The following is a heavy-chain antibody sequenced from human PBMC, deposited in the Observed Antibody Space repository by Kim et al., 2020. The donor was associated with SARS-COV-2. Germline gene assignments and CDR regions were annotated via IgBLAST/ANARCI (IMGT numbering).Heavy chain of an antibody. J-gene: IGHJ4*02. Sequence: GGSLRLSCAASGFTFSSYGMHWVRQAPGKGLEWVAVIWYDGSNKYYADSVKGRFTISRDNSKNTLYLQMNSLRAEDTAVYYCARDRGRDGYNSGFDYWGQGTLVTVSS. CDR2: IWYDGSNK. CDR1: GFTFSSYG. D-gene: IGHD1-1*01. V-gene: IGHV3-33*01. CDR3: ARDRGRDGYNSGFDY.